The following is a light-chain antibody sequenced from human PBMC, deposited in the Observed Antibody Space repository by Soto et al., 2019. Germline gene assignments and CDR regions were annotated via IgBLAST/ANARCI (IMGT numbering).Light chain of an antibody. CDR1: SSDVGGYNY. CDR3: CSYGGSRAV. Sequence: QSALTQPPSASGSPGQSVTISCTGTSSDVGGYNYVSWYQQHPGKVPKLMVYEVNKRPSGVPDRFSGSKSGNTASLTVSGLQTEDEADYYCCSYGGSRAVFGGGTQLTVL. CDR2: EVN. J-gene: IGLJ7*01. V-gene: IGLV2-8*01.